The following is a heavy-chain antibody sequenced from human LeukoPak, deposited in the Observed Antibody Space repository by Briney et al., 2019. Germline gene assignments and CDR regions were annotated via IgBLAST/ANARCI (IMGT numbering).Heavy chain of an antibody. CDR3: ASRTIFDAFDI. D-gene: IGHD3-9*01. V-gene: IGHV5-51*01. J-gene: IGHJ3*02. CDR2: IHPGDSDT. Sequence: GESLKISCKGSGYSFTSYWIGWVRQMPGKGLEYMGIIHPGDSDTRYSPSFQGQVTISADKSISTAYLQWSSLKASDTAMYYCASRTIFDAFDIWGQGTMVTVSS. CDR1: GYSFTSYW.